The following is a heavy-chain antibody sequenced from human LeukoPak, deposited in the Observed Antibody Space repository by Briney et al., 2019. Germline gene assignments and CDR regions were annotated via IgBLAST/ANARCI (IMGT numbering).Heavy chain of an antibody. D-gene: IGHD3-10*01. CDR3: ARAPLGYYYGSGRGTYFDY. CDR1: GFTFSSYS. V-gene: IGHV3-21*01. CDR2: ISSSSSYI. Sequence: GGSLRLSCAASGFTFSSYSMNWVRQAPGKGLEWVSSISSSSSYIYYADSVKGRFTISRDNAKNSLYLQMNSLRAVDTAVYYCARAPLGYYYGSGRGTYFDYWGQGTLVTVSS. J-gene: IGHJ4*02.